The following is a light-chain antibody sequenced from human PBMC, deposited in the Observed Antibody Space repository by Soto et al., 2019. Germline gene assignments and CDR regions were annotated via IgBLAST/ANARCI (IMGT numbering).Light chain of an antibody. CDR3: QDYGTSAPWT. J-gene: IGKJ1*01. CDR2: RGS. V-gene: IGKV3-20*01. CDR1: QNIRGNE. Sequence: EVVLTQSPGTLSLSPGERATLSCRASQNIRGNELAWYQQKPGQAPRLLIYRGSSRATGIPDRFSGSGSGTDFTLTITRREPDDFVVYYCQDYGTSAPWTFGQGTKVEIK.